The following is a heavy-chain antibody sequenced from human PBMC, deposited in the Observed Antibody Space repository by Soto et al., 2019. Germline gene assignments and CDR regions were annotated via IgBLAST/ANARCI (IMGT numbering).Heavy chain of an antibody. CDR3: ARTPYYYDSSGYYY. V-gene: IGHV3-21*01. CDR2: ISSSSSYI. J-gene: IGHJ4*02. D-gene: IGHD3-22*01. Sequence: PGGSLRLSCAASGSTFSSYAMNWVRQAPGKGPEWVSSISSSSSYIYYADSVKGRFTISRDNAKNSLYLQMNSLRAEDTAVYYCARTPYYYDSSGYYYWGQGTLVTVSS. CDR1: GSTFSSYA.